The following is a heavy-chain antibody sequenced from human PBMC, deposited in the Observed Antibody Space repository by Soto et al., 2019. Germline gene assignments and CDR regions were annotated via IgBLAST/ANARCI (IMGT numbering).Heavy chain of an antibody. V-gene: IGHV1-46*01. CDR1: GYTFTSYY. CDR3: ARGLTYYYDSSGYPGWFDP. CDR2: INPSGGST. D-gene: IGHD3-22*01. J-gene: IGHJ5*02. Sequence: GASVKVSCKASGYTFTSYYMHWVRQAPGQGLEWMGIINPSGGSTSYAQKFQGRVTMTRDTSTSTVYMELSSLRSEDTAVYYCARGLTYYYDSSGYPGWFDPWGQATLVTVSS.